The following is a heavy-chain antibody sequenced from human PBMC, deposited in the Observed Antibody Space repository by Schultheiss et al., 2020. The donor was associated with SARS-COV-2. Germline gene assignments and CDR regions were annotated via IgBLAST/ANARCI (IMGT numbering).Heavy chain of an antibody. CDR2: ISGSGGTT. Sequence: GGSLRLSCSASGFTFSSYAMHWVRQAPGKGLEWVSAISGSGGTTYYADSVKGRFTISRDSSKNTVYLQMHSLRAEDTAVYYCARRGPYSSGWADYWGQGTLVTVSS. CDR3: ARRGPYSSGWADY. V-gene: IGHV3-23*01. D-gene: IGHD6-19*01. CDR1: GFTFSSYA. J-gene: IGHJ4*02.